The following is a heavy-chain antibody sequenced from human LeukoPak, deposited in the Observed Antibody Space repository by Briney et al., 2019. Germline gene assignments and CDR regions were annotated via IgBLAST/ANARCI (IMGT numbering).Heavy chain of an antibody. CDR1: GYTFTGYY. D-gene: IGHD3-10*01. V-gene: IGHV1-2*02. J-gene: IGHJ5*02. Sequence: ASVKVSCKASGYTFTGYYMHWVRQAPGQGLEWMGWINPNSGGTNYAQKFQGRVTMTRDTSISTAYMELSSLRSEDTAVYYCARAMVRGVQGPWGQGTLVTVSS. CDR3: ARAMVRGVQGP. CDR2: INPNSGGT.